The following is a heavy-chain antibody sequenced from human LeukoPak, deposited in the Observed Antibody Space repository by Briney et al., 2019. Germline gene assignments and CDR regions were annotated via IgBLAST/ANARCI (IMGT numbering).Heavy chain of an antibody. D-gene: IGHD3-10*01. CDR3: TRDDPYYYGSGRTTRVPHDAFDI. V-gene: IGHV1-69*13. CDR2: IIPIFGTA. J-gene: IGHJ3*02. Sequence: SVKVSCKASGGTFSNYAVSWVRQAPGHGLEWMGGIIPIFGTANYAQKFQGRVTITADESTSTAYMELSSLRSEDTAVYYCTRDDPYYYGSGRTTRVPHDAFDIRGQGTMVTVSS. CDR1: GGTFSNYA.